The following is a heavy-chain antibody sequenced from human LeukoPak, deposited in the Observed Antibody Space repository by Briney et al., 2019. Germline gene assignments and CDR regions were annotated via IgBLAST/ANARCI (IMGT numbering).Heavy chain of an antibody. CDR3: ARGPYDSSGYYYSFDH. D-gene: IGHD3-22*01. Sequence: SVKLSCKASGGTFSSYAISWVRQAPAQGLERMGGIIPIFGTANYAQKFQGRVTITTDESTSTAYMELSSLRSEDTAVYYCARGPYDSSGYYYSFDHWGQGTLVTVSS. J-gene: IGHJ4*02. CDR1: GGTFSSYA. V-gene: IGHV1-69*05. CDR2: IIPIFGTA.